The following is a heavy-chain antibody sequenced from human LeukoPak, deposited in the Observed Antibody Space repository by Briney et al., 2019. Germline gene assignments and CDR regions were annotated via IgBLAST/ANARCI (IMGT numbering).Heavy chain of an antibody. V-gene: IGHV4-39*01. CDR1: GGSISSSSYY. Sequence: PSETLSLTCTVSGGSISSSSYYWGWIRQPPGKGLEWIGSIYYSGSTYYNPSLKSRVTTSVDTSKNQFSLKLSSVTAADTAVYYCAGAFPSPKFDPWGQGTLVTVSS. CDR3: AGAFPSPKFDP. J-gene: IGHJ5*02. D-gene: IGHD2/OR15-2a*01. CDR2: IYYSGST.